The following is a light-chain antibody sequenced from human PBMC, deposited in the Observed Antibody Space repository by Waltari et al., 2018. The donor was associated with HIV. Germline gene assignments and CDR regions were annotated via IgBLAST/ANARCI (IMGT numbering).Light chain of an antibody. CDR1: AGVVYCVHC. CDR2: DSN. Sequence: QPVVTPGPSSTVSSGDTVLLTCASCAGVVYCVHCLYWFHQRPGQTPKTLIFDSNNRYSWTPARFTGSFLGGKAALTLTGAQPEDDADYYCLLSYDGDVVFGGGTKLTVL. V-gene: IGLV7-46*01. CDR3: LLSYDGDVV. J-gene: IGLJ2*01.